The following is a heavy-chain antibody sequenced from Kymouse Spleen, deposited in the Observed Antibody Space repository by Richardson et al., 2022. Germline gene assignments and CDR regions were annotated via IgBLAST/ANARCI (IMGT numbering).Heavy chain of an antibody. V-gene: IGHV4-34*01. CDR1: GGSFSGYY. CDR3: ARGHGDCTNGVCSLFDY. D-gene: IGHD2-8*01. J-gene: IGHJ4*02. Sequence: QVQLQQWGAGLLKPSETLSLTCAVYGGSFSGYYWSWIRQPPGKGLEWIGEINHSGSTNYNPSLKSRVTISVDTSKNQFSLKLSSVTAADTAVYYCARGHGDCTNGVCSLFDYWGQGTLVTVSS. CDR2: INHSGST.